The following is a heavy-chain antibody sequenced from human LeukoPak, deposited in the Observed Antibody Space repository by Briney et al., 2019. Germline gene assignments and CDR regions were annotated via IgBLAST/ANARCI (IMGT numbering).Heavy chain of an antibody. D-gene: IGHD6-13*01. Sequence: GGSLRLSCAASGFTFSSYGMHWVRQAPGKGLEWVAFIRYDGSNKYYADSVKGRFTISRDNSKNTLYLQMNSLRAEDTAVYYCARDSAQQLFPDAFDIWGQGTMVTVSS. CDR2: IRYDGSNK. V-gene: IGHV3-30*02. CDR3: ARDSAQQLFPDAFDI. J-gene: IGHJ3*02. CDR1: GFTFSSYG.